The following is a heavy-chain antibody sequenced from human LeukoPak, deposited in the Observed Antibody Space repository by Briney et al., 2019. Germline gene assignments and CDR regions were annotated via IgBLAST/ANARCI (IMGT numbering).Heavy chain of an antibody. Sequence: VRPXGALRLSCAASGFTFSSYGMPWVRPAPGKGLEGVAFIRYDGSNKYYADSVKGRFTISRYKEKNTLYMERKDRGAEDTAIYYCAKDICGGDCYPHGGYWGQGTLVTVSS. V-gene: IGHV3-30*02. D-gene: IGHD2-21*01. CDR1: GFTFSSYG. CDR2: IRYDGSNK. J-gene: IGHJ4*02. CDR3: AKDICGGDCYPHGGY.